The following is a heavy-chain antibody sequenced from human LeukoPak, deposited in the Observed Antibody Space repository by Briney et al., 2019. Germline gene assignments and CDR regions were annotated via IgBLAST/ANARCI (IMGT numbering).Heavy chain of an antibody. J-gene: IGHJ4*02. V-gene: IGHV4-4*07. CDR2: IYTSGST. CDR1: GGSISSYY. D-gene: IGHD5-12*01. Sequence: SETLSLTCTVSGGSISSYYWSWIRQPAGKGLEWIGRIYTSGSTNYNPSLKSRVTMSVDTSKSQFSLKLSSVTAADTAVYYCARVGYSGYDPYYFDYWGQGTLVTVSS. CDR3: ARVGYSGYDPYYFDY.